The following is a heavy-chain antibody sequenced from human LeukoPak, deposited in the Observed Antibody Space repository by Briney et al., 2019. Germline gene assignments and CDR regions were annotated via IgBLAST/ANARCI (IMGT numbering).Heavy chain of an antibody. D-gene: IGHD3-22*01. CDR2: IKQDGSEE. CDR3: ARFETYYYDSSGYYYFDY. CDR1: GFTFSSYW. J-gene: IGHJ4*02. V-gene: IGHV3-7*01. Sequence: GGSLRLSCAASGFTFSSYWISWVRQAPGKGLEWVANIKQDGSEEDHVDSVKGRFTISRDNAKNSLYLQMNSLRAEDTAVYYCARFETYYYDSSGYYYFDYWGQGTLVTVSS.